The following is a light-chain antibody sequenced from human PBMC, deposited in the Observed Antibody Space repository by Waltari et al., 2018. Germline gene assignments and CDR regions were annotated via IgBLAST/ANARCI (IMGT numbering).Light chain of an antibody. V-gene: IGKV3-15*01. CDR1: QSVSSN. CDR3: QQYNNWPRT. CDR2: GAS. J-gene: IGKJ1*01. Sequence: EIVMTQSPATLSVSPGERATLSCRASQSVSSNLAWDQQTPGQAPRLLIYGASTRATGIPARFSGSGSGPEFTLTISSLQSEDFAVYYCQQYNNWPRTFGQGTKVEIK.